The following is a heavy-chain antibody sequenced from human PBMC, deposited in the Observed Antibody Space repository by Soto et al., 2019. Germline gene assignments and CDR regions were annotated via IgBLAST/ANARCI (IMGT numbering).Heavy chain of an antibody. V-gene: IGHV3-33*01. CDR3: ARGSTDSYPGSRIFDF. D-gene: IGHD3-10*01. Sequence: GGSLRLSCAASGFTFSSYGMHWVRQAPGKGLEWVAVIWCDGSNKYYADSVKGRFTISRDNSKNTLYLQMNSLRAEDTAVYYCARGSTDSYPGSRIFDFWGRGTLVTVSS. CDR2: IWCDGSNK. CDR1: GFTFSSYG. J-gene: IGHJ4*02.